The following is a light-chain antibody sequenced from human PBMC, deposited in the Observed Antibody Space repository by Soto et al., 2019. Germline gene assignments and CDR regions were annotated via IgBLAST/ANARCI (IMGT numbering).Light chain of an antibody. CDR3: QQYYTTLT. CDR1: QSVLYSSDNNNY. V-gene: IGKV4-1*01. J-gene: IGKJ4*01. CDR2: WAS. Sequence: DIVMTQSPDSLAVSLGERATINCKSSQSVLYSSDNNNYLAWYQQKPGQPPKLLIYWASTRDSGVTDRFSGSGSGTDFTLTISSLQAEDVAVYFCQQYYTTLTFGGGTKVEIK.